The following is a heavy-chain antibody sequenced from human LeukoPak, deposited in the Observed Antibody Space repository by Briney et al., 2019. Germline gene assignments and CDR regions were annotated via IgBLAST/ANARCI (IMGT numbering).Heavy chain of an antibody. CDR1: GFVFRSYA. D-gene: IGHD2-2*01. CDR3: AKDQSSFCSRSSCYALHY. J-gene: IGHJ4*02. CDR2: IRNDGSNK. V-gene: IGHV3-30*02. Sequence: GGSLRLSCAASGFVFRSYAMHWVHQAPGKGLEWVAFIRNDGSNKYYADSVKGRFTVSRDNSKNTLYLQIGSLRPEDTALYYCAKDQSSFCSRSSCYALHYWGQGTLVAVSS.